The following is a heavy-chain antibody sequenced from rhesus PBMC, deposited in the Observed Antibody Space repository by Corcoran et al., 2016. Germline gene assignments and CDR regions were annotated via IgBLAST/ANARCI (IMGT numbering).Heavy chain of an antibody. CDR3: ARGLGLLAAGGFDY. Sequence: QVQLQESGPGVVKPSETLSLTCAVSGGSISGGYGWSWIRQPPGKGLEWIGHIFGSIGSTYYNPSLKSRVTISRDTSKNQLSLKLSSVTTADTAVYYCARGLGLLAAGGFDYWGQGVLVTVSS. J-gene: IGHJ4*01. CDR1: GGSISGGYG. CDR2: IFGSIGST. V-gene: IGHV4S7*01. D-gene: IGHD6-13*01.